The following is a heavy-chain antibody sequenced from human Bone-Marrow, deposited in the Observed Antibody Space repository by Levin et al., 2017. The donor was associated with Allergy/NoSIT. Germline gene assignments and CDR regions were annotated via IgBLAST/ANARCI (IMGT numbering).Heavy chain of an antibody. Sequence: GESLKISCAASGFTFSSYWMHWVRQAPGKGLVWVSRINSDGSSTSYADSVKGRFTISRDNAKNTLYLQMNSLRAEDTAVYYCARDYYDFWSGYGLNAFDIWGQGTMVTVSS. V-gene: IGHV3-74*01. CDR3: ARDYYDFWSGYGLNAFDI. CDR1: GFTFSSYW. J-gene: IGHJ3*02. CDR2: INSDGSST. D-gene: IGHD3-3*01.